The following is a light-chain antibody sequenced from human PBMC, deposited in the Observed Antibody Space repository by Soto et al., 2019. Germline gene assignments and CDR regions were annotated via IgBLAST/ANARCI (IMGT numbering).Light chain of an antibody. Sequence: EVVLTQSPGTLSLSPGERATLSCRASQSVSSSDLAWYQQKPGQAPRLLISGASGRATGIPDRFSASGSGTDFTLTISRLEPVDSAVFYCHLYGASPPTFGQGTKVEI. V-gene: IGKV3-20*01. J-gene: IGKJ1*01. CDR3: HLYGASPPT. CDR2: GAS. CDR1: QSVSSSD.